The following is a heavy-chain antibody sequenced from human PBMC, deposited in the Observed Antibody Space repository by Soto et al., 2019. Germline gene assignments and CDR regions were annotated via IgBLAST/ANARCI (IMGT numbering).Heavy chain of an antibody. CDR1: RFTFSTFW. Sequence: EVQLVESGGGLVQPGGSLRLSCAASRFTFSTFWMHWVRQAPGKGLVWVSRINSDGSTTSYAGSVKGRFTISRDNAKNTLYLQMNSLRADDTAIYYCARDRDTYGLSYFDYWGQGTLVTVSS. D-gene: IGHD5-18*01. CDR3: ARDRDTYGLSYFDY. J-gene: IGHJ4*02. V-gene: IGHV3-74*01. CDR2: INSDGSTT.